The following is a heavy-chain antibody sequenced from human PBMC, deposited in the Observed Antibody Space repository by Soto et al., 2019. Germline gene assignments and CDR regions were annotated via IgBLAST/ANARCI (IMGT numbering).Heavy chain of an antibody. J-gene: IGHJ4*02. Sequence: AVYGVSFSGYYWSWIRQPPGKGLEWIGEINHSGSTNYNPSLKSRVTISVDTSKNQFSLKLSSVTAADTAVYYCARGRRGAAAGRCYFDYWGQGTLVTVSS. D-gene: IGHD6-13*01. CDR3: ARGRRGAAAGRCYFDY. CDR2: INHSGST. V-gene: IGHV4-34*01. CDR1: GVSFSGYY.